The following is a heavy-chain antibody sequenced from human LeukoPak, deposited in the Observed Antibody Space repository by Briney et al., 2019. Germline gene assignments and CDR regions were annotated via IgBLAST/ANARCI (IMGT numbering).Heavy chain of an antibody. V-gene: IGHV3-30-3*01. D-gene: IGHD2/OR15-2a*01. CDR3: AKGNNSISFNFDY. CDR2: ISYDASDK. J-gene: IGHJ4*02. CDR1: GFTFSSYT. Sequence: GGSLRLSCAASGFTFSSYTMHWVRQAPGKGLEWVAVISYDASDKYYADSVKGRFTISRDNSKNSLYLQMSSLRVEDTAFYYCAKGNNSISFNFDYWGQGTLVTVSS.